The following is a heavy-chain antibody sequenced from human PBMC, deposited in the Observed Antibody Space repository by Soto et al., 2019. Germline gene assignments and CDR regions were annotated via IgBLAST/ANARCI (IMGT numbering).Heavy chain of an antibody. V-gene: IGHV3-23*01. CDR1: GFTFSDYA. CDR3: AKSTTVDNWFDP. CDR2: ISGSVGST. D-gene: IGHD4-17*01. J-gene: IGHJ5*02. Sequence: GGSLRLSCAASGFTFSDYAMHWVRQAPGKGLEWVSVISGSVGSTYYADSVKGRFTISRDNSKNTLYLQMNSLRAEDTAVYYCAKSTTVDNWFDPWGQGTLVTVSS.